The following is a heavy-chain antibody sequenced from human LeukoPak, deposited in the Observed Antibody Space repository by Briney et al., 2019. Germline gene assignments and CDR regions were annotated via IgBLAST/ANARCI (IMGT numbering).Heavy chain of an antibody. CDR1: GYTFTSYA. CDR3: ARGYYGSGSYFFDY. D-gene: IGHD3-10*01. Sequence: ASVKVSCKASGYTFTSYAMNWVRQAPGQGLEWMGWINTNTGNPTYALGFTGRFVFSLDTSVTTAYLQISSLKAEDTAVYYCARGYYGSGSYFFDYWGQGTLVTVSS. CDR2: INTNTGNP. J-gene: IGHJ4*02. V-gene: IGHV7-4-1*02.